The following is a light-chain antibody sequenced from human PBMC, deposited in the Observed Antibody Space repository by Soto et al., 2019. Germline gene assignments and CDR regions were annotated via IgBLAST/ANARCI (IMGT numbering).Light chain of an antibody. Sequence: VLTQSPATLSLSPGERATLSCRASQGISNFLAWYQQRPGQAPRLLLYDASNRATGTPTRFSGRGSGTDFTLTISSLEPEDFGLYYCQQRSTWPGTFGQGTKLDFK. J-gene: IGKJ2*01. CDR1: QGISNF. V-gene: IGKV3-11*01. CDR2: DAS. CDR3: QQRSTWPGT.